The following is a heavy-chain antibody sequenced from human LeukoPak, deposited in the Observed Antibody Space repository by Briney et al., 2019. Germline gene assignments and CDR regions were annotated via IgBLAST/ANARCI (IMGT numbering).Heavy chain of an antibody. D-gene: IGHD6-13*01. V-gene: IGHV3-21*01. CDR1: GFTFSTYS. Sequence: GGSLRLSCAASGFTFSTYSMNWVRQAPGKGLEWVSSISTGSNYIYYADSVKGRFTISRDNAKNSLYLQMNSLRAEDTAVYYCARGSSSLDYWGQGTLVTVSS. J-gene: IGHJ4*02. CDR2: ISTGSNYI. CDR3: ARGSSSLDY.